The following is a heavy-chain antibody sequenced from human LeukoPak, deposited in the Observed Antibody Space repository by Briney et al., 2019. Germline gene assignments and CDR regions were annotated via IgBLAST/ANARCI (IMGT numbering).Heavy chain of an antibody. CDR1: GGSFSGYY. CDR2: INHSGST. D-gene: IGHD3-10*01. Sequence: SETLSLTCAVYGGSFSGYYWSWIRQPPGKGLEWIGEINHSGSTNYNPSLKSRVTISVDTSKNQFSLNLSSVTAADTAVYHCARVRGDIYYYGSGSYSYWGQGTLVTVSS. V-gene: IGHV4-34*01. CDR3: ARVRGDIYYYGSGSYSY. J-gene: IGHJ4*02.